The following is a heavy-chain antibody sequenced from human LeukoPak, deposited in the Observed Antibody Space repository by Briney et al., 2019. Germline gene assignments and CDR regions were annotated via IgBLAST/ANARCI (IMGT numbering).Heavy chain of an antibody. V-gene: IGHV4-59*08. CDR2: IYSSGST. J-gene: IGHJ3*02. Sequence: SETLSLTCTVSGGAISGYYWSWIRQPPGKGLEWIGYIYSSGSTNYNPSLKSRVTISVDTSKNQFSLNLTSVTAADTAVYYCARAREEADDAFDIWGQGTMVTVSS. CDR3: ARAREEADDAFDI. CDR1: GGAISGYY.